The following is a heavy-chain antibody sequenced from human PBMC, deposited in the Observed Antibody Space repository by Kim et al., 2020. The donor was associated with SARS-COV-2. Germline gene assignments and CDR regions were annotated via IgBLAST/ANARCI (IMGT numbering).Heavy chain of an antibody. CDR2: IRQDGSEK. J-gene: IGHJ4*02. CDR3: ARGCGLPHCPYLLDY. CDR1: EFLFSSYW. V-gene: IGHV3-7*01. D-gene: IGHD2-21*01. Sequence: GGSLRLSCKTSEFLFSSYWMSWVRQAPGRGLEWVATIRQDGSEKHYVDSVKGRFIISRDNAKNSLYLHINSLRTEDTSVYYCARGCGLPHCPYLLDYWGRGTLITVSS.